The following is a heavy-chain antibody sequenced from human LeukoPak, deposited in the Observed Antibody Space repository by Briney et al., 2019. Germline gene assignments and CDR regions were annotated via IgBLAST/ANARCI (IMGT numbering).Heavy chain of an antibody. V-gene: IGHV3-23*01. CDR3: ARSVYDSGGYYRVLDY. CDR2: ISASGGST. Sequence: GGSLRLSCAASGFTFSSSAMSWVRQVPGKGLEWVSGISASGGSTSYADSVRGRFTISRDNAKNTLYLQMNSLRAEDTAVYYCARSVYDSGGYYRVLDYWGQGTLVTVSS. D-gene: IGHD3-22*01. J-gene: IGHJ4*02. CDR1: GFTFSSSA.